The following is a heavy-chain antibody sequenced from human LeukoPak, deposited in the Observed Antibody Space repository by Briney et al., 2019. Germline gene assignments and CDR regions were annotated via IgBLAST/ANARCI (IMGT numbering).Heavy chain of an antibody. V-gene: IGHV3-30*02. Sequence: TGGSLRLSCAASGFSFSRYGMHWVRQAPGKGLEWLAFIRYDGGNKYYADSVKGRFTTSRDNSKNTLYLQMNSLRSEDTAVYYCARVVNDAFDIWGQGTMVTVSS. CDR1: GFSFSRYG. CDR3: ARVVNDAFDI. CDR2: IRYDGGNK. J-gene: IGHJ3*02.